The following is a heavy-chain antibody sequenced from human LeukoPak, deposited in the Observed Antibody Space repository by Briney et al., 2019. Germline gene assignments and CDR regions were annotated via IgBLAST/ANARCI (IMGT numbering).Heavy chain of an antibody. J-gene: IGHJ4*02. V-gene: IGHV3-64D*09. CDR1: GXTFSNYA. D-gene: IGHD1-1*01. CDR2: ISSNGGST. Sequence: PGGSLRLSCSASGXTFSNYAMQWVRQAPGKGLEYVSAISSNGGSTYYADSVKGRFTISRDNSENTLYLQMSSLRVEDTAVYYCVKRTRTEYYFDYWGQGSLVTVSS. CDR3: VKRTRTEYYFDY.